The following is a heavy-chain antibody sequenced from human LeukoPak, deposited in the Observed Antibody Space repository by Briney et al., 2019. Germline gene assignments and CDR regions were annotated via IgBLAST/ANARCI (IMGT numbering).Heavy chain of an antibody. J-gene: IGHJ4*02. Sequence: VASVKVSCKASGYTFTSYDINWVRQATGQGLEWMGWMNPNSGNTGYAQKFQGRVTMTGNTSISTAYMELSSLRSEDTAVYYCARGFTMVRGVITPPFGYWGQGTLVTVSS. CDR3: ARGFTMVRGVITPPFGY. D-gene: IGHD3-10*01. CDR1: GYTFTSYD. CDR2: MNPNSGNT. V-gene: IGHV1-8*01.